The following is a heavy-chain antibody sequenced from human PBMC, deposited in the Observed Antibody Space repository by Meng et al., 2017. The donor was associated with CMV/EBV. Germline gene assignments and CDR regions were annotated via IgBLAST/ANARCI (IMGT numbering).Heavy chain of an antibody. V-gene: IGHV3-33*06. CDR1: GFTFSSYG. D-gene: IGHD2-21*01. Sequence: GGSLRLSCAASGFTFSSYGMHWVRQAPGKGLEWVAVIWYDGSNKYYADSVKGRFTISRDNSKNTLYLQMNSLRAEDTAVYYCAKVGHIVDAFDIWGQGTMVIVSS. J-gene: IGHJ3*02. CDR2: IWYDGSNK. CDR3: AKVGHIVDAFDI.